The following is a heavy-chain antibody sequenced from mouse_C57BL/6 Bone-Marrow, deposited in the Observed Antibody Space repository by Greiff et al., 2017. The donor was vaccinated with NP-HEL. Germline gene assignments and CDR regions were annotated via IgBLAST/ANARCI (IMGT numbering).Heavy chain of an antibody. V-gene: IGHV1-54*01. Sequence: VQLQQSGAELVRPGTSVKVSCKASGYAFTNYLIEWVKQRPGQGLEWIGVINPGSGGTNYNEKIKGKATLTADKSSSTAYMQLSSLTSEDSAVYFCARGAVTTPFAYWGQGTLVTVSA. CDR2: INPGSGGT. J-gene: IGHJ3*01. CDR3: ARGAVTTPFAY. D-gene: IGHD2-2*01. CDR1: GYAFTNYL.